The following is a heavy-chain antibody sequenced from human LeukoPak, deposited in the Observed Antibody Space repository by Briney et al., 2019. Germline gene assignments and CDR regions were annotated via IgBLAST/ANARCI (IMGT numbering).Heavy chain of an antibody. CDR2: IYPGDSDT. CDR3: ARLSPGEGSGGFN. D-gene: IGHD3-10*01. V-gene: IGHV5-51*01. J-gene: IGHJ4*02. CDR1: GYTFTSYW. Sequence: GESLKISCKGSGYTFTSYWIGWVRQMPGRGLEWMGIIYPGDSDTRYSPSFQGQVTISADKSISTAYLQWSSLKASDTAMYYCARLSPGEGSGGFNWGQGTLVTVSS.